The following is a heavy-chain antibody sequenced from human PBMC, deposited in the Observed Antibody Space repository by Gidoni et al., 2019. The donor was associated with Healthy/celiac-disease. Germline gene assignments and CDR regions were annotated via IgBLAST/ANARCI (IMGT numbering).Heavy chain of an antibody. Sequence: EVQLVHSGAEVKQHGESLRTSCKGPGYSVSSYWISWVRQMPGKGLEWMGRIDPSDSYTNYSPSYQGHVTISADKSISTAYLQWSSLKASDTAMYYCARQSGYCSSTSCYEGWFDPWGQGTLVTVSS. J-gene: IGHJ5*02. CDR2: IDPSDSYT. CDR3: ARQSGYCSSTSCYEGWFDP. V-gene: IGHV5-10-1*03. D-gene: IGHD2-2*03. CDR1: GYSVSSYW.